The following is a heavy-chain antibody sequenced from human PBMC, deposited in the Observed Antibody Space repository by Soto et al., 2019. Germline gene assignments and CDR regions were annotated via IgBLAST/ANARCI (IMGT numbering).Heavy chain of an antibody. J-gene: IGHJ6*02. D-gene: IGHD3-3*01. CDR3: AKDTVSRGTIPKRASYAMDV. V-gene: IGHV3-23*01. CDR1: GFTFSSYV. CDR2: ISSVST. Sequence: PGGSLRLSCAASGFTFSSYVMGWVRQDPGKGLEWVSSISSVSTYYTDSVKGRFTISRDNSKNTLYLQMNSLRAEDTAVYYCAKDTVSRGTIPKRASYAMDVWGQGTTVTVSS.